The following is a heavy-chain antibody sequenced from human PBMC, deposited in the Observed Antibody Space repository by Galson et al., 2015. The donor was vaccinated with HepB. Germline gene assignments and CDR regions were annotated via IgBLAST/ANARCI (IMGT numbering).Heavy chain of an antibody. Sequence: SLRLSCAASGFTFSNAWMSWVRQAPGKGLEWVGRIKSNTDGGTTDYAAPVKGRFTISRDDSKNTLYLQMNSLKTEDTAVYYCTTEYSSSAPYNWFDPWGQGTLVTVSS. CDR1: GFTFSNAW. D-gene: IGHD6-6*01. V-gene: IGHV3-15*01. CDR3: TTEYSSSAPYNWFDP. CDR2: IKSNTDGGTT. J-gene: IGHJ5*02.